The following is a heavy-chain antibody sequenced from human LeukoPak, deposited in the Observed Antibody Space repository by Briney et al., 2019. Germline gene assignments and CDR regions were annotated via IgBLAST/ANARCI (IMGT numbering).Heavy chain of an antibody. D-gene: IGHD3-22*01. Sequence: SETLSLTCSVSGVSITNYYWSWIRQPPGKGLEWVGCMYYSGNTNYNPSLKSRVTISVDTSKNQFSLRLTSVTATDTSVYYCARDALGGSSGYYYVGAFDIWGQGTMVTVSS. J-gene: IGHJ3*02. CDR1: GVSITNYY. CDR2: MYYSGNT. CDR3: ARDALGGSSGYYYVGAFDI. V-gene: IGHV4-59*12.